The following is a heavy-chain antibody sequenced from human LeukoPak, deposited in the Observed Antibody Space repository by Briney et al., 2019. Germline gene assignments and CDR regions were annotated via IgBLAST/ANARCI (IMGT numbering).Heavy chain of an antibody. D-gene: IGHD6-19*01. J-gene: IGHJ4*02. CDR2: INTNTGNP. CDR1: GYTFTNYP. CDR3: ARGGYSRGQGSPFDY. V-gene: IGHV7-4-1*02. Sequence: GASVNVSCKASGYTFTNYPMIWVRQAPGQGLEWMGWINTNTGNPTYAQGFTGRFVFSLDTSVGTTYLQINSLKTEDTAVYYCARGGYSRGQGSPFDYWGQGTLVTVSS.